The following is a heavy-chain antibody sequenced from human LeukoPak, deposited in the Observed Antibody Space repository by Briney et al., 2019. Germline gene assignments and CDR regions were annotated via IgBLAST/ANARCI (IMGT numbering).Heavy chain of an antibody. CDR3: VKPQQWLVRGYFDY. D-gene: IGHD6-19*01. J-gene: IGHJ4*02. CDR2: IRYDGSNK. CDR1: GFTFSSYG. V-gene: IGHV3-30*02. Sequence: GGSLRLSCAASGFTFSSYGMHWVRQAPGKGLEWVAFIRYDGSNKYYADSVKGRFTISRDNSKNTLYLQMNSLRAEDTAVYYCVKPQQWLVRGYFDYWGQGTLVTVSS.